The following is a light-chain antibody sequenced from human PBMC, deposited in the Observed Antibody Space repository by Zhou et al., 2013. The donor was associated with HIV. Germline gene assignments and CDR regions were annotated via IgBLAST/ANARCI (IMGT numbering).Light chain of an antibody. J-gene: IGKJ1*01. CDR3: QQYGGSPWT. CDR1: QSVSSN. CDR2: DAS. V-gene: IGKV3-20*01. Sequence: EIVMTQSPATLSVSPGERATLSCRASQSVSSNLAWYQQKPGQAPRLLIYDASNRATGIPGRFRGSGSGTDFTLTISSLEPEDFAVYYCQQYGGSPWTFGQGTKVDIK.